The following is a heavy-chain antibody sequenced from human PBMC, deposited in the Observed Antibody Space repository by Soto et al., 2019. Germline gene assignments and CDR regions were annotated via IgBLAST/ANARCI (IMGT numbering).Heavy chain of an antibody. V-gene: IGHV1-8*01. CDR3: ARGNGDGLFAGIYYMDV. J-gene: IGHJ6*03. CDR1: GYTFTSYD. CDR2: MNPNSGNT. D-gene: IGHD4-17*01. Sequence: QVQLVQSGAEVKKPGASVKVSCKASGYTFTSYDINWVRQATGQGLEWMGWMNPNSGNTGYAQKFQGRVTMTRNTSISTACVELSSLRSEDTAVYYGARGNGDGLFAGIYYMDVWGKGTTVTVSS.